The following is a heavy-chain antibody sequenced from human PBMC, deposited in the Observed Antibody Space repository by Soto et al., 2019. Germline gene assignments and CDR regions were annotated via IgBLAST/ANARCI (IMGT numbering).Heavy chain of an antibody. CDR1: GYTFTGYY. Sequence: ASVKVSCKASGYTFTGYYMHWVRQAPGQGLEWMGWINPNSGGTNYAQKFQGRVTMTRDTYISTAYMELSRLRSDDTAVYYCSIGVYYYDSCGYYGGGAFDIWGQGTMVTLSS. J-gene: IGHJ3*02. V-gene: IGHV1-2*02. D-gene: IGHD3-22*01. CDR2: INPNSGGT. CDR3: SIGVYYYDSCGYYGGGAFDI.